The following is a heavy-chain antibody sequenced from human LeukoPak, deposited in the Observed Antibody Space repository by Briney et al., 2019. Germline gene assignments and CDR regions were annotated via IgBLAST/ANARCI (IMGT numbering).Heavy chain of an antibody. V-gene: IGHV3-15*01. D-gene: IGHD2-15*01. CDR2: IKSKTDGGTT. CDR3: TTGVVVVVADAPIDY. Sequence: GGSLRLSCAASGFTFSNAWMSWVRQAPGKGLEWVGRIKSKTDGGTTDYAAPVKGRFTISRDDSKNTLYLQMNSLKTEDTAVYYCTTGVVVVVADAPIDYWGQGTLVTVSS. J-gene: IGHJ4*02. CDR1: GFTFSNAW.